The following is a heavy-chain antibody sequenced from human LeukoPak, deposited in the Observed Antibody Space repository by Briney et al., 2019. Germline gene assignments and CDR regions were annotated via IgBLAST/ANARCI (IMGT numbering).Heavy chain of an antibody. CDR1: GYTFTGNY. CDR2: SNPNGGGT. D-gene: IGHD6-19*01. Sequence: ASLKVSCKASGYTFTGNYMHWVRQAPGQGLEWMGWSNPNGGGTNYAQKFQGRVTVTRDTSISTLYMELSRLTSDDTAVYYCAREAVAGRGYGMDVWGQGTTVTVSS. J-gene: IGHJ6*02. V-gene: IGHV1-2*02. CDR3: AREAVAGRGYGMDV.